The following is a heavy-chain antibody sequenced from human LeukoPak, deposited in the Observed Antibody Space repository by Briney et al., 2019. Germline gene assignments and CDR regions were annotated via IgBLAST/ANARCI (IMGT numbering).Heavy chain of an antibody. CDR1: GYTFITYG. CDR3: ATGTAMNYYYYYMDV. D-gene: IGHD5-18*01. CDR2: INPNSGGT. Sequence: ASVKVSCKASGYTFITYGISWVRQAPGQGLEWMGWINPNSGGTNYAQKFQGRVTMTRDTSISTAYMELSRLRSDDTAVYYCATGTAMNYYYYYMDVWGKGTTVTISS. V-gene: IGHV1-2*02. J-gene: IGHJ6*03.